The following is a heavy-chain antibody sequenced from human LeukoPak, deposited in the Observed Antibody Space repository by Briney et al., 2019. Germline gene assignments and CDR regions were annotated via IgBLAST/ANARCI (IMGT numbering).Heavy chain of an antibody. CDR1: GYSFTSYG. V-gene: IGHV1-18*01. Sequence: ASVKVSCKASGYSFTSYGISWVRQAPGQGLEWMGWISAYNGNTNYAQKLQGRVTMTTDTSTSTAYMELRSLRSDDTAVYYCARDDYTMVRGVSNRKKAGSYYYYMDVWGKGTTVTISS. D-gene: IGHD3-10*01. CDR3: ARDDYTMVRGVSNRKKAGSYYYYMDV. J-gene: IGHJ6*03. CDR2: ISAYNGNT.